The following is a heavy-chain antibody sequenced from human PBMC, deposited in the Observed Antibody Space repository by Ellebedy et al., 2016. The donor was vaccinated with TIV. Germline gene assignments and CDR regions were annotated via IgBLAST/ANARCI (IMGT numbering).Heavy chain of an antibody. J-gene: IGHJ4*02. CDR2: VSFDIDKK. V-gene: IGHV3-30*03. Sequence: PGGSLRLSCAASGFTFSNYAMSWVRQSPRKGLEWVAIVSFDIDKKFYTDSVKGRFTISRDNSKNTLYLDMNSLGVDDTAVYYCARDLTQYASGAGLSDSWGQGTLVTVSS. CDR1: GFTFSNYA. CDR3: ARDLTQYASGAGLSDS. D-gene: IGHD2-2*01.